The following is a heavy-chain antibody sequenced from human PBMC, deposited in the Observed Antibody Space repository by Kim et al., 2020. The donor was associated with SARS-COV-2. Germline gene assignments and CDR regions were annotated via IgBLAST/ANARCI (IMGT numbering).Heavy chain of an antibody. CDR2: ISWNSGSI. V-gene: IGHV3-9*01. Sequence: GGSLRLSCAASGFTFDDYAMHWVRQAPGKGLEWVSGISWNSGSIGYADSVKGRFTISRDNAKNSLYLQMNSLRAEDTALYYCAKDIGYSSGGFDYWGQGTLVTVSS. CDR3: AKDIGYSSGGFDY. D-gene: IGHD5-18*01. J-gene: IGHJ4*02. CDR1: GFTFDDYA.